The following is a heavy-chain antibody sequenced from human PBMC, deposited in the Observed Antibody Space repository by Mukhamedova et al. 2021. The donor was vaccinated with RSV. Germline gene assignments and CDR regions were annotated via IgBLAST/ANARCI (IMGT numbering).Heavy chain of an antibody. V-gene: IGHV5-10-1*01. D-gene: IGHD3-22*01. Sequence: GKGLEWMGRIDPADSYTNYGPSFRGHVTISADKSISTAYLQWSSLKASDTAMYYCARVQDSGGFYYVSFDSWGQGTLVTVSS. CDR3: ARVQDSGGFYYVSFDS. J-gene: IGHJ4*02. CDR2: IDPADSYT.